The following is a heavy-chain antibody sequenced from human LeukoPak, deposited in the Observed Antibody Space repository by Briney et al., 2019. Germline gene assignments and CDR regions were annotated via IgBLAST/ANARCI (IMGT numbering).Heavy chain of an antibody. CDR3: ARLLYGGLFDY. CDR2: INHSGST. CDR1: GGSFSGYY. D-gene: IGHD4/OR15-4a*01. Sequence: SETLSLTCAVYGGSFSGYYWNWIRQPPGKGLEWIGEINHSGSTNYNPSLKSRVTMSVDTSKNQISLKLNSVTAADTAVYYCARLLYGGLFDYWGQGTLVTVSS. J-gene: IGHJ4*02. V-gene: IGHV4-34*01.